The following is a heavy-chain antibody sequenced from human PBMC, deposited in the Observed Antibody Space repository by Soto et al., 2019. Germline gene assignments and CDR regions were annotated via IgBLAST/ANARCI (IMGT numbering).Heavy chain of an antibody. CDR3: AKAGIAAAGTFGIYYGMDV. Sequence: HPGGSLRLSCAASGFTFSSYAMSWVRQAPGKGLEWVSAISGSGGSTYYADSVKGRFTISRDNSKNTLYLQMNSLRAEDTAVYYCAKAGIAAAGTFGIYYGMDVWGQGTTVXVSS. CDR1: GFTFSSYA. D-gene: IGHD6-13*01. V-gene: IGHV3-23*01. J-gene: IGHJ6*02. CDR2: ISGSGGST.